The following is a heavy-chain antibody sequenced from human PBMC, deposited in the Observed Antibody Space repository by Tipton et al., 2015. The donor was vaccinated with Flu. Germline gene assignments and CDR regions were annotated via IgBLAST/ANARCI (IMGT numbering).Heavy chain of an antibody. CDR3: ARDYGDLNWFDP. J-gene: IGHJ5*02. Sequence: TLSLTCSVSGDSIGSRYCWGWIRQPPGKGLEWIGQIYTSGSTKYNPSLKSRVTMSLDTSKNHFSLKLSSVTAADTAMYYCARDYGDLNWFDPWGQGTLVTVSS. V-gene: IGHV4-61*09. D-gene: IGHD4-17*01. CDR1: GDSIGSRYC. CDR2: IYTSGST.